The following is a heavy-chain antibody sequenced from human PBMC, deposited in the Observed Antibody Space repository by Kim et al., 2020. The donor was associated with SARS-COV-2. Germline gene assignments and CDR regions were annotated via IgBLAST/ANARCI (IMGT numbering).Heavy chain of an antibody. J-gene: IGHJ4*02. CDR3: AKGIVIRHDYGDYDYFDY. V-gene: IGHV3-23*01. Sequence: GGSLRLSCAASGFTFSSYAMSWVRQAPGKGLEWVSAISGSGGSTYYADSVKGRFTISRDNSKNTLYLQMNSLRTEDTAVYYCAKGIVIRHDYGDYDYFDYWGQGTLVTVSS. D-gene: IGHD4-17*01. CDR2: ISGSGGST. CDR1: GFTFSSYA.